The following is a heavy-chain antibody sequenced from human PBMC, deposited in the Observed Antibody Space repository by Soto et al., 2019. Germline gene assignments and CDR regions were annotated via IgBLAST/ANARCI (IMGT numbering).Heavy chain of an antibody. Sequence: GGSLRLSCAASGFTFSSCAMGWVRQAPGKGLEWASDIIDSGGSTYYADSVKGRFTISRDNSKSTLYLQMNSLRAEDTALYYCAKGRSYYYYGVDVWGQGTTVTVSS. CDR3: AKGRSYYYYGVDV. CDR1: GFTFSSCA. J-gene: IGHJ6*02. CDR2: IIDSGGST. V-gene: IGHV3-23*01.